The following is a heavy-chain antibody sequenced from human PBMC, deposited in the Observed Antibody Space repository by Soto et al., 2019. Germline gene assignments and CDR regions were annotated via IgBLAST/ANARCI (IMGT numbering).Heavy chain of an antibody. D-gene: IGHD5-18*01. CDR3: TARRYSYGSLDY. Sequence: PGGSLRLSCAASGFTFSNAWMNWVRQAPGKGLEWVGRIKSKTDGGTTDYAAPVKGRFTISRDDSKNTLYLQMNSLKTEDTAVYYCTARRYSYGSLDYWGQGTLVTVSS. CDR1: GFTFSNAW. J-gene: IGHJ4*02. CDR2: IKSKTDGGTT. V-gene: IGHV3-15*07.